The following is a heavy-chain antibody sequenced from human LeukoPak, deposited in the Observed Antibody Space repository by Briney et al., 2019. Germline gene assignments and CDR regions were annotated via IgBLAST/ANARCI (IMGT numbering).Heavy chain of an antibody. J-gene: IGHJ3*02. CDR2: ISGSGGST. D-gene: IGHD6-6*01. Sequence: GGSLRLSCAASGFTFSSYAMSWVRQAPVKGLEWVSAISGSGGSTYYADSVKGRFTISRDNSKNTLYLQMNSLRVEDTAVYYCAKVIGGSSAYDALDIWGQGTMVTVSS. V-gene: IGHV3-23*01. CDR1: GFTFSSYA. CDR3: AKVIGGSSAYDALDI.